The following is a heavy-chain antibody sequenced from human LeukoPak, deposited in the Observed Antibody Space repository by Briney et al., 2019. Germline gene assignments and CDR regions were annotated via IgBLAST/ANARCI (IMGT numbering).Heavy chain of an antibody. D-gene: IGHD3-3*01. CDR1: GFTFSTYW. V-gene: IGHV3-7*01. CDR2: INQDESEK. CDR3: SKWGNFGFWNGSPGYFDS. J-gene: IGHJ4*02. Sequence: QPGGSLRLSCAASGFTFSTYWMTWVRQAPGKGLEWVANINQDESEKYYVGSVRGRFTISRDNAKNSLYLQMNNLSAEDTAIYYCSKWGNFGFWNGSPGYFDSWGLGTLVTVS.